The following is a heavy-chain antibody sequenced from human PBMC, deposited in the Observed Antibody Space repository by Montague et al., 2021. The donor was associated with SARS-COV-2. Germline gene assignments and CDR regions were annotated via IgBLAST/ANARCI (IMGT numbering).Heavy chain of an antibody. V-gene: IGHV4-59*08. D-gene: IGHD6-19*01. CDR2: IYYSGST. Sequence: SETLSLTCTVSGGSISSYYWSWIRQPPGKGLEWIGYIYYSGSTNYNPSXXGRVTISVDTSKNQFSLKLSSVTAADTAVYYCARQSGRLWGIAVAGAFDYWGQGTLVTVSS. CDR3: ARQSGRLWGIAVAGAFDY. J-gene: IGHJ4*02. CDR1: GGSISSYY.